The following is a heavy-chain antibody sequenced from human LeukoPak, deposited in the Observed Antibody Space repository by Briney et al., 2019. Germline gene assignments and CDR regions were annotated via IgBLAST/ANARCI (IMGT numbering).Heavy chain of an antibody. CDR3: ARDSDCTNGVCYRTDLDY. J-gene: IGHJ4*02. V-gene: IGHV1-2*02. Sequence: ASVKVSCKASGYTFTGYFMHWVRQAPGQGLEWMGWINPNSGGTNYAQKFQGRVTMTRDTSISTAYMELSRLTSDDTAVYYCARDSDCTNGVCYRTDLDYWGQGALVTVSS. CDR2: INPNSGGT. D-gene: IGHD2-8*01. CDR1: GYTFTGYF.